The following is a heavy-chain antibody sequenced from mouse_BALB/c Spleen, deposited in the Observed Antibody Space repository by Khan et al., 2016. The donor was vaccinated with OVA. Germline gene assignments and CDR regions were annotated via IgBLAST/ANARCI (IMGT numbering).Heavy chain of an antibody. Sequence: QVQLKQSGAELAKPGASVKMSCKASGYTFTTYWMHWITQRPGQGLEWIGYINPTSGYTDYNEKFKDRATLSAAKSSSTAYMQLTSLTSGDSAVYYCTRDRIDYWGQGTTLTVSS. CDR2: INPTSGYT. CDR1: GYTFTTYW. J-gene: IGHJ2*01. V-gene: IGHV1-7*01. CDR3: TRDRIDY.